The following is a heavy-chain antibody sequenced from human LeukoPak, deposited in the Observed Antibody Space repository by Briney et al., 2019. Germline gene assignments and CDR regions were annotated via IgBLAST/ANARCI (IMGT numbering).Heavy chain of an antibody. Sequence: GGSLRLSCAASGNYWMHWVRQAPGQGLVWVSHINSDGSWTSYADSVKGRFTISKDNAKNTVYLQMNNLRAEDTAVYYCVSFYEAYWGRGTLVTVSS. CDR3: VSFYEAY. CDR1: GNYW. V-gene: IGHV3-74*01. J-gene: IGHJ4*02. CDR2: INSDGSWT. D-gene: IGHD2/OR15-2a*01.